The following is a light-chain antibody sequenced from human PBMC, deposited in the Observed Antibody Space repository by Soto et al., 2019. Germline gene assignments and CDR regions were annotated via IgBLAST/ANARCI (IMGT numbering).Light chain of an antibody. V-gene: IGKV3-20*01. CDR2: ATS. CDR1: QSVSSIY. CDR3: QQYGSSPIT. J-gene: IGKJ5*01. Sequence: EIMLTQSPGTLSLSPGERATLSFRASQSVSSIYLAWYQQKPGQAPSLLIYATSSRATGIPDRFSGSGSGTDFSLTISRLEPEDFAVYYCQQYGSSPITFGQGTRLQNK.